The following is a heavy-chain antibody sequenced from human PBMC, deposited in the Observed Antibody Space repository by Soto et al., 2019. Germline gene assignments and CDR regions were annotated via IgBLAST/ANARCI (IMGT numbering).Heavy chain of an antibody. CDR1: GFTFSSYS. V-gene: IGHV3-48*02. Sequence: HPGGSLRLSCAASGFTFSSYSMNWVRQAPGKGLEWVSYISSSSSTIYYAESVKGRFTISRDNAKNSLYLQMNSLRDEDKAVYYFSRDSAYYDILTGYQLRAFFDYWGQGTLVTVSS. CDR2: ISSSSSTI. J-gene: IGHJ4*02. D-gene: IGHD3-9*01. CDR3: SRDSAYYDILTGYQLRAFFDY.